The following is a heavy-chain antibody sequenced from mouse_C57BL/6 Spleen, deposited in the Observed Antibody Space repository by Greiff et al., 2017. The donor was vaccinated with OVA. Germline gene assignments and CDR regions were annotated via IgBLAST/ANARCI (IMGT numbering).Heavy chain of an antibody. Sequence: QVQLQQSGAELVRPGASVTLSCKASGYTFTDYEMHWVKQTPVHGLEWIGAIDPETGGTAYTQKFKGKAILTADKSSSTAYMELRSLTSEDSAVYYCTRRYDPYWYFDVWGTGTTVTVSS. D-gene: IGHD2-12*01. CDR1: GYTFTDYE. CDR2: IDPETGGT. J-gene: IGHJ1*03. V-gene: IGHV1-15*01. CDR3: TRRYDPYWYFDV.